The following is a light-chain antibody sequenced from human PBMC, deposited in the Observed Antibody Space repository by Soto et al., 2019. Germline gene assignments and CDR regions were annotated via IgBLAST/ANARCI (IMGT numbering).Light chain of an antibody. V-gene: IGLV2-23*01. CDR1: SSDVGCYNL. CDR3: CSCAGSMIV. Sequence: QSALTQPASGSGSPGQSITISCTGTSSDVGCYNLVSWYQQHPGKAPKLMIYEGSKRLSGVSNRFSGSKSGNTASLTISGHQAEDYADYYCCSCAGSMIVFGGGTKVTVL. J-gene: IGLJ2*01. CDR2: EGS.